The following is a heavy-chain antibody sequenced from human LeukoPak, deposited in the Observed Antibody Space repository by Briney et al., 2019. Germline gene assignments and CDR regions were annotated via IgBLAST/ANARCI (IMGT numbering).Heavy chain of an antibody. CDR1: GGSISTSNYY. CDR3: ARDGYYDSSGYYHPAFDI. V-gene: IGHV4-39*07. D-gene: IGHD3-22*01. CDR2: IFYSGST. Sequence: SETLSLTCTVSGGSISTSNYYWGWIRQPPGKGLEWIGNIFYSGSTNYNPSLKSRVTISVDTSKNQFSLKLSSVTAADTAVYYCARDGYYDSSGYYHPAFDIWGQGTMVTVSS. J-gene: IGHJ3*02.